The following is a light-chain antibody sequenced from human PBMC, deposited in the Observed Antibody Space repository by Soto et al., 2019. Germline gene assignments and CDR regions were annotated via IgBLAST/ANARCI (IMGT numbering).Light chain of an antibody. CDR2: YYSDSDQ. J-gene: IGLJ2*01. CDR3: VIWASNAVI. CDR1: SDFNVGSYN. Sequence: QLVLTQPASSSASPGESARLTCTLPSDFNVGSYNIYWYQQKSGSPPMYLLFYYSDSDQGQGSGVPSRFSASKDASTNAGILSISGLQSDDEADYYCVIWASNAVIFGGGTKLTVL. V-gene: IGLV5-37*01.